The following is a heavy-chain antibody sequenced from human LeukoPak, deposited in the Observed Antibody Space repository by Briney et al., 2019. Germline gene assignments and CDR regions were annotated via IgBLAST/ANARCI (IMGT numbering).Heavy chain of an antibody. D-gene: IGHD3-3*01. CDR2: ISGSGGST. CDR1: FXSXA. V-gene: IGHV3-23*01. CDR3: ARDFGVVPFVLDYFDY. Sequence: FXSXAMSWVRQAPGKGLEWVSAISGSGGSTYYADSVKGRFTISRDNSKNTLYLQMNSLRAEDTAVYYCARDFGVVPFVLDYFDYWGQGTLVTVSS. J-gene: IGHJ4*02.